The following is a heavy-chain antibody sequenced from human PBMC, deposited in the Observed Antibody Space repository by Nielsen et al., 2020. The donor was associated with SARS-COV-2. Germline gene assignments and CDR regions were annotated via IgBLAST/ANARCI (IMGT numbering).Heavy chain of an antibody. CDR3: AGSSGWSN. CDR1: GGSISSSSYY. CDR2: INHSGST. V-gene: IGHV4-39*07. D-gene: IGHD6-19*01. J-gene: IGHJ4*02. Sequence: SETLSLTCTVSGGSISSSSYYWGWIRQPPGKGLEWIGEINHSGSTNYNPSLKSRVTISVDTSKNQFSLKLSSVTAADTAVYYCAGSSGWSNWGQGTLVTVSS.